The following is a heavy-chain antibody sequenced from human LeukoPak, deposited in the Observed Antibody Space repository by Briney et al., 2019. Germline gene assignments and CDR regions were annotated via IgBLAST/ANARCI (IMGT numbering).Heavy chain of an antibody. Sequence: ASETLSLTCVVSGGPISAYYWNWIRQPAGKGLEWIGRLHSSGETTSNPSLMSRATMSLDTSRNHFSLNLTSVTAADTAIYYCATMFGESSDFDHWGQGTLVTVSS. CDR2: LHSSGET. CDR1: GGPISAYY. V-gene: IGHV4-4*07. D-gene: IGHD3-10*02. CDR3: ATMFGESSDFDH. J-gene: IGHJ4*02.